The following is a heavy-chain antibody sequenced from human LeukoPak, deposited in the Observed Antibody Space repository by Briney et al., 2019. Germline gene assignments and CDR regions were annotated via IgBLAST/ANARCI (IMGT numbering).Heavy chain of an antibody. J-gene: IGHJ4*02. V-gene: IGHV1-69*06. D-gene: IGHD6-13*01. CDR1: GDTFSSNA. CDR2: IIPIFGTA. Sequence: GASVKVSCKASGDTFSSNAISWVRQAPGQGLEWMGGIIPIFGTANYAQKFQDRVTITADKSTSTAYMELSSLRSEDTAVYYCARVTGYRIEDYFDYWGQGTLVTVSS. CDR3: ARVTGYRIEDYFDY.